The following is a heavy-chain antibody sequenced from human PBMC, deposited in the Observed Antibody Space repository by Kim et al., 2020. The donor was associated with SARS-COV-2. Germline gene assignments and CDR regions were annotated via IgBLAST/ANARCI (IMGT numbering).Heavy chain of an antibody. Sequence: SETLSLTCAVYGGSFSGYYWSWIRQPPGKGLEWIGEINHSGSTNYNPSLKSRVTISVDTSKNQFSLKLSSVTAADTAVYYCARKSSEDWFDPWGQGTLVTVSS. V-gene: IGHV4-34*01. CDR3: ARKSSEDWFDP. CDR2: INHSGST. J-gene: IGHJ5*02. CDR1: GGSFSGYY. D-gene: IGHD6-6*01.